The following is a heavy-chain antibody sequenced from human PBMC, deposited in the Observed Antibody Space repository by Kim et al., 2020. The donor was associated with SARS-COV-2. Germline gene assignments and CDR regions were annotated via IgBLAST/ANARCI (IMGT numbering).Heavy chain of an antibody. CDR3: ARHAGTAAGGDY. D-gene: IGHD6-13*01. J-gene: IGHJ4*02. Sequence: RYSPSFQGQVTIAADKSISTAYLQWSSLKASDTAMYYCARHAGTAAGGDYWGQGTLVTVSS. V-gene: IGHV5-51*01.